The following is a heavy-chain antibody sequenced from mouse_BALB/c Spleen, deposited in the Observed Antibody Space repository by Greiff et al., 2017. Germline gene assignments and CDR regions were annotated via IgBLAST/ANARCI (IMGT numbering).Heavy chain of an antibody. CDR2: ISSGGST. V-gene: IGHV5-6-5*01. J-gene: IGHJ2*01. Sequence: EVKLMESGGGLVKPGGSLKLSCAASGFTFSSYAMSWVRQTPEKRLEWVASISSGGSTYYPDSVKGRFTISRDNARNILYLQMSSLRSEDTAMYYCARDLYFDYWGQGTTLTVSS. CDR3: ARDLYFDY. CDR1: GFTFSSYA.